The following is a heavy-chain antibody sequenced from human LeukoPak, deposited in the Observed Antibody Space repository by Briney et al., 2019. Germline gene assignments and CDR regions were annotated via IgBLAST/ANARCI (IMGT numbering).Heavy chain of an antibody. CDR1: GYTFTSYG. Sequence: ASVKVSCKASGYTFTSYGISWVRQAPGQGLEWMGWISAYNGNTNYAQKLQGRVTMTTDTSTSTAYMELRSPRSDDTAVYYCARVPYSSSWYYFDYWGQGTLVTVSS. V-gene: IGHV1-18*01. CDR3: ARVPYSSSWYYFDY. CDR2: ISAYNGNT. J-gene: IGHJ4*02. D-gene: IGHD6-13*01.